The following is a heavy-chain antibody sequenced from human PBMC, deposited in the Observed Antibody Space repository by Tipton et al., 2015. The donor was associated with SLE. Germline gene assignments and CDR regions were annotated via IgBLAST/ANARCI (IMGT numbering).Heavy chain of an antibody. Sequence: TLSLTCTVSGGSISSSAYSWGWCRQPPGKGLEWIGNFFYSGSTYYNPSLKSRVTISVDTSKNQFSLKLSSVTAADPAGYSCAGQGPLWGIARGGGDYWGQGTLVTVSS. V-gene: IGHV4-39*07. CDR2: FFYSGST. D-gene: IGHD6-13*01. CDR3: AGQGPLWGIARGGGDY. J-gene: IGHJ4*02. CDR1: GGSISSSAYS.